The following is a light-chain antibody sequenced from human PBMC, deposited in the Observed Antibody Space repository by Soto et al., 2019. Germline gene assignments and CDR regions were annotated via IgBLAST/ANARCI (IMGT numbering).Light chain of an antibody. Sequence: EIVLTQSPGTLSLSPGERATLSCRASQSVSSTYLAWYQQKPGQAPRLLIYGASSRATGIPDRFSGSGSGTDFTLTISRLKPEDFAVYFCQQYGSSSYTFGQGTKLEIK. CDR2: GAS. J-gene: IGKJ2*01. CDR3: QQYGSSSYT. V-gene: IGKV3-20*01. CDR1: QSVSSTY.